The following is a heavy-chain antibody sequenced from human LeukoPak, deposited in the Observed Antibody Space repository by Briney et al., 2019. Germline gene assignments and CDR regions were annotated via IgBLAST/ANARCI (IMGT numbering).Heavy chain of an antibody. CDR2: IYTSGST. J-gene: IGHJ3*02. CDR1: GGSISSYY. CDR3: ARDYGSGMETDAFDI. Sequence: SETLSLTCTVSGGSISSYYWSWIRQPAGKGLEWIGRIYTSGSTNYNPSLKSRVTMSVDTSKNQFSLKLSSVTAADTAVYYCARDYGSGMETDAFDIWGQGTMVTVSS. D-gene: IGHD3-10*01. V-gene: IGHV4-4*07.